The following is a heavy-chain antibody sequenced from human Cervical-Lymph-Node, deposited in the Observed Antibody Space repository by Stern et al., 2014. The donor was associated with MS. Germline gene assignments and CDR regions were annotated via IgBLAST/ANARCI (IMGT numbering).Heavy chain of an antibody. CDR2: INPNSGGT. D-gene: IGHD4/OR15-4a*01. J-gene: IGHJ4*02. CDR3: ARDNFYGAGGIDY. V-gene: IGHV1-2*02. CDR1: GYIFTGYY. Sequence: VQLVESGAEVKKPGASVKVSCKASGYIFTGYYMHWVRQASGQGLEWMGWINPNSGGTNYAQKFQGRVTMTRDTSINTVYMELSRLRSDDTAVYYCARDNFYGAGGIDYWGQGTLVTVSS.